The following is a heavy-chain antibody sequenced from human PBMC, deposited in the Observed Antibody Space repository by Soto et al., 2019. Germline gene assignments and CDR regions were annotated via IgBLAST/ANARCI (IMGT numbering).Heavy chain of an antibody. CDR1: GFTFSIYA. V-gene: IGHV3-23*01. Sequence: EVQLLESGGGLVQPGGSLRLSCAASGFTFSIYAMSWIRQAPGKGLEWVSAISGRGGNTYYADSVKGRFTISRDNSKNSQYLQINSLRAEDTAVYYCTKARATWVSSSFPYYYYGMDVWGHGTTVTASS. J-gene: IGHJ6*02. CDR2: ISGRGGNT. CDR3: TKARATWVSSSFPYYYYGMDV. D-gene: IGHD6-6*01.